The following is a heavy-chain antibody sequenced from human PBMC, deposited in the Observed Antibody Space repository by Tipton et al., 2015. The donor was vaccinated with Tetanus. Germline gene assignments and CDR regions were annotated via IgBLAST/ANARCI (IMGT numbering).Heavy chain of an antibody. CDR1: GYTFTGYY. D-gene: IGHD3-10*01. CDR2: INPNSGNT. V-gene: IGHV1-18*04. Sequence: QVQLVQSGAEVKKPGASVKVSCKASGYTFTGYYMHWVRQAPGQGLEWMGWINPNSGNTNYAQKLQGRVTMTTDTSTSTAYMELRSLRSDDTAVYYCAREGPLWFGELDPAIIRRNGAFDIWGQGTMVTVSS. CDR3: AREGPLWFGELDPAIIRRNGAFDI. J-gene: IGHJ3*02.